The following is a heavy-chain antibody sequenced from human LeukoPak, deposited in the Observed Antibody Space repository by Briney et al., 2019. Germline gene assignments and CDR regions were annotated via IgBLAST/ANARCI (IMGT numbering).Heavy chain of an antibody. J-gene: IGHJ5*02. Sequence: ASVKVSCKASGGTFSSYAISWVRQAPGQGLEWMGGIIPIFGTANYAQKFQGRVTITTDESTSTAYMELSSLRSGDTAVYYCAREVSSSTDWFDPWGQGTLVTVSS. D-gene: IGHD6-6*01. CDR2: IIPIFGTA. CDR3: AREVSSSTDWFDP. V-gene: IGHV1-69*05. CDR1: GGTFSSYA.